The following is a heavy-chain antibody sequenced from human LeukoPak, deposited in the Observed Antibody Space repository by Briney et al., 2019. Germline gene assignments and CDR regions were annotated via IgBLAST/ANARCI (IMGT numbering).Heavy chain of an antibody. J-gene: IGHJ4*02. V-gene: IGHV3-23*01. CDR3: AKNVVFTRYFDS. CDR2: ISGGGRTT. CDR1: GFTFSNHA. Sequence: GGSLRLSCAASGFTFSNHAMSRVRQAPGKGLQWVSVISGGGRTTEYADSVKGRFTVSRDNSVNTLSLHMDSLRVEDTAIYYCAKNVVFTRYFDSWGQGTLVTVSS. D-gene: IGHD2-21*01.